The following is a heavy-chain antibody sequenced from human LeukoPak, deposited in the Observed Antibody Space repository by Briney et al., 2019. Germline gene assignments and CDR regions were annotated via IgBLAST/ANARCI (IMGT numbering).Heavy chain of an antibody. V-gene: IGHV1-69*13. CDR2: ITPIFGTA. CDR1: GGTFSNYA. D-gene: IGHD5-18*01. J-gene: IGHJ4*02. CDR3: ARASSDDTAMATPFAY. Sequence: GASVKVSCKXSGGTFSNYAINWVRQAPGQGLEWMGGITPIFGTANYLQKFQGRVTITADESTSTAFMDLSRLRSEDTAIYYCARASSDDTAMATPFAYWGQGTLVIVSS.